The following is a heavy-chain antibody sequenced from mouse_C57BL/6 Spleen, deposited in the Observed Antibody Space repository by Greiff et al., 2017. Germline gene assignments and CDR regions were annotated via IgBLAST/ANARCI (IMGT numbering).Heavy chain of an antibody. J-gene: IGHJ3*01. Sequence: EVQLQQSGAELVRPGASVKLSCTASGFNIQDDYMHWVKQRPQQGLEWIGWIDPENGDTEYASKFQGKATITADTSSNTAYLQLSSLTSEDTAVYYCTANSITRRFAYWGEGTLVTDSA. V-gene: IGHV14-4*01. CDR1: GFNIQDDY. CDR2: IDPENGDT. D-gene: IGHD2-4*01. CDR3: TANSITRRFAY.